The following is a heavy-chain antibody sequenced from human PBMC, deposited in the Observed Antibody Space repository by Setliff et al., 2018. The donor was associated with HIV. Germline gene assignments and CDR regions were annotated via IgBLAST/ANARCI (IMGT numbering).Heavy chain of an antibody. CDR2: IGASNGNT. D-gene: IGHD4-17*01. CDR3: AKTTPQPHYYYYVDV. Sequence: ASVKVSCKASGYIFSTYGISRVRQAPGQGLEWMGWIGASNGNTHYAQKVQGRVTLTTDTSTNTAYMELRSLRSDDAAVYYYAKTTPQPHYYYYVDVWGKGTTVTVSS. CDR1: GYIFSTYG. J-gene: IGHJ6*03. V-gene: IGHV1-18*01.